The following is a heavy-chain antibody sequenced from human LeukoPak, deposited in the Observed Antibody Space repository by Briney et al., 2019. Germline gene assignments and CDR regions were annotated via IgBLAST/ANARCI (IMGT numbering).Heavy chain of an antibody. V-gene: IGHV3-23*01. D-gene: IGHD6-19*01. J-gene: IGHJ4*02. Sequence: RGSLRLSCAASGFTFSSYAMSWVRQAPGKGLEWVSAISGSGGSTYYADSVKGRFTISRDNSKNTLYLQMNSLRAEDTAVYYCAKPLTYSSGWPGEFDYWGQGTLVTVSS. CDR1: GFTFSSYA. CDR3: AKPLTYSSGWPGEFDY. CDR2: ISGSGGST.